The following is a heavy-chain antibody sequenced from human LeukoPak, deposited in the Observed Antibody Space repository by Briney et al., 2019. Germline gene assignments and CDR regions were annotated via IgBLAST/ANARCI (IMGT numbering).Heavy chain of an antibody. D-gene: IGHD4-17*01. CDR2: ISWYGGIT. V-gene: IGHV3-43*01. CDR3: AKSKTAVTTGYLDY. CDR1: GFTFDDYT. J-gene: IGHJ4*02. Sequence: HTGGSLRLSCAASGFTFDDYTMHWVRQAPGKGLEWVSLISWYGGITYYADSVKGRFTISRDNSKNSLYLQMNSLRTEDTALYYCAKSKTAVTTGYLDYWGQGTLVTVSS.